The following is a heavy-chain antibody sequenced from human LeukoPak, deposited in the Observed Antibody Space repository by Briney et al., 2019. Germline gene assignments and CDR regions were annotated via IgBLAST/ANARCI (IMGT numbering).Heavy chain of an antibody. D-gene: IGHD6-6*01. V-gene: IGHV3-66*01. CDR3: ARVIEARHFDY. J-gene: IGHJ4*02. CDR1: GFSVSSSY. Sequence: GGSLRLSCAASGFSVSSSYMSWVRQAPGKGLEWVSLIYSGGSTYYADSVKGRFTISRDNSKNTTFLQMNSLRDEDTAVYYCARVIEARHFDYWGQGTLVTVSS. CDR2: IYSGGST.